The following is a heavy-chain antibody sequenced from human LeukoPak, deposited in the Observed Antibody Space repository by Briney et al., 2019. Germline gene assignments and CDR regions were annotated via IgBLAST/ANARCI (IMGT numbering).Heavy chain of an antibody. D-gene: IGHD6-13*01. Sequence: GGSLRLSCAASGFTFSNAWMNWVRQAPGKGLEWVGRIKSKTDGGTTDYAAPVQGRFTISRDGSKNTLYLQMNSLKTEDTAVYNCTTLWDSSSWYRTDVWGQGTTVTVSS. V-gene: IGHV3-15*07. CDR1: GFTFSNAW. CDR3: TTLWDSSSWYRTDV. CDR2: IKSKTDGGTT. J-gene: IGHJ6*02.